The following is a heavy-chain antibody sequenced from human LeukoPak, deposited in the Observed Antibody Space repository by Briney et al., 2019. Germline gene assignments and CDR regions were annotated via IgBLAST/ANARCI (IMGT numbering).Heavy chain of an antibody. J-gene: IGHJ4*02. CDR3: ARVADYGGNRLVY. CDR2: INPNSGGT. CDR1: GYTFTCYY. V-gene: IGHV1-2*02. D-gene: IGHD4-23*01. Sequence: ASVKVSCKASGYTFTCYYMHWVRQAPGQGLEWMGWINPNSGGTNYAQKFQGRVTMTRDTSISTAYMELSRLRSDDTAVYYCARVADYGGNRLVYWGQGTLVTVSS.